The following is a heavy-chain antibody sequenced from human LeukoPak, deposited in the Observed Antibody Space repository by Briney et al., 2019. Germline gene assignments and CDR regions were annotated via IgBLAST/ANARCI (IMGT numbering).Heavy chain of an antibody. V-gene: IGHV3-20*04. CDR1: GFTFDDYG. D-gene: IGHD3-3*01. J-gene: IGHJ5*02. Sequence: GGSLRLSCAASGFTFDDYGMSWVRQAPGKGLEWVSGINWNGGSTGYADSVKGRFTISRDNAKNSLYLQMNSLRAEDTALYYCARDLAAGVYDFWSGYYSWGQGTLVTVSS. CDR2: INWNGGST. CDR3: ARDLAAGVYDFWSGYYS.